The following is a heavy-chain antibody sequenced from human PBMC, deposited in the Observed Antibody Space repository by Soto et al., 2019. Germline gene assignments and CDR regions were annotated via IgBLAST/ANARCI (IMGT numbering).Heavy chain of an antibody. CDR1: GGTFSSLG. CDR3: ARVLDLSYYDISGSYSYYFDS. CDR2: IVAVFGTK. Sequence: QVHLVQSGAEVKMPGSSVKVSCTASGGTFSSLGISWVRQAPGQGLEWMGGIVAVFGTKKYAQKFQGRVTITADESTSTAYMELSSLKSEETAVYYCARVLDLSYYDISGSYSYYFDSWGQGTPVTVSS. V-gene: IGHV1-69*01. J-gene: IGHJ4*02. D-gene: IGHD3-22*01.